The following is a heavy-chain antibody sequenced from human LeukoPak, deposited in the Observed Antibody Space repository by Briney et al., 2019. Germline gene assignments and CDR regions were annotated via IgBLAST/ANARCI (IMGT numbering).Heavy chain of an antibody. J-gene: IGHJ4*02. V-gene: IGHV1-2*02. CDR3: ARVLLWFGELFWGALDY. D-gene: IGHD3-10*01. CDR1: GYTFTGYY. Sequence: GASVKVSCKASGYTFTGYYMHWVRQAPGQGLEWMGWINTNSGGTNYAQKFQGRVTMTRDTSISTAYMELSRLRSDDTAVYYCARVLLWFGELFWGALDYWGQGTMVTVSS. CDR2: INTNSGGT.